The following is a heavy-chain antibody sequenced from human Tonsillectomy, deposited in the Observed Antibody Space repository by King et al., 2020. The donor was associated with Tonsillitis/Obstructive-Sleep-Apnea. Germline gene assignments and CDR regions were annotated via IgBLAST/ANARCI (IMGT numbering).Heavy chain of an antibody. CDR3: AKVLQGYYYYADV. V-gene: IGHV3-23*04. J-gene: IGHJ6*03. Sequence: VQLVESGGGLVQPGGSLRLSCAASGFTFSSYAMYWVRQAPGKGLEWVSGIGGSGGRTFYADSVKGRLTISRDNSKNTLYLQVNSLRAEDTAIYFCAKVLQGYYYYADVWGKGTTVTVSS. CDR1: GFTFSSYA. CDR2: IGGSGGRT.